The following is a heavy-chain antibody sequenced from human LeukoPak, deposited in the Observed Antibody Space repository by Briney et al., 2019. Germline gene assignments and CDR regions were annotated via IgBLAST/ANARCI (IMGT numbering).Heavy chain of an antibody. J-gene: IGHJ5*02. D-gene: IGHD4-17*01. CDR3: ARLGDYGDYDPGGWFDP. V-gene: IGHV5-51*01. CDR1: GYSFTSYW. Sequence: GESLKISCKGSGYSFTSYWIGWVRQMPGKGLEWMGIIYPGNSDTRYSPSFQGQVTISADKSISTAYLQWSSLKASDTAMYYCARLGDYGDYDPGGWFDPWGQGTLVTVSS. CDR2: IYPGNSDT.